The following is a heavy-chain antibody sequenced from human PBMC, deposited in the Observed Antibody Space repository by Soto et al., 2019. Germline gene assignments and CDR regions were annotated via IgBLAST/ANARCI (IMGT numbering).Heavy chain of an antibody. Sequence: ASVKVSCKASGYTFTSYGISCVRQAPGQVLEWMGWISAYNGNTNYAQKLQGRVTMTTDTSTSTAYMELRSLRSDDTAVYYCAREGYCSSTSCYIAIYYYGMDVWGQGTTVTVSS. CDR2: ISAYNGNT. J-gene: IGHJ6*02. D-gene: IGHD2-2*02. CDR3: AREGYCSSTSCYIAIYYYGMDV. CDR1: GYTFTSYG. V-gene: IGHV1-18*04.